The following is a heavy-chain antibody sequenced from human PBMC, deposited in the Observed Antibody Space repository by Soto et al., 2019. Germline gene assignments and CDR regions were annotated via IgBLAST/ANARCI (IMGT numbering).Heavy chain of an antibody. D-gene: IGHD3-10*01. CDR1: GYTFTSYG. J-gene: IGHJ4*02. Sequence: QVQLVQSGAEVKKPGASVKVSCKASGYTFTSYGISWVRQAPGQGLEWMGWISAYNGNTNYEQKLQGRGTKTTDTSSRKAYMELSSLRYDDTAVYYCARDRGVAADYWGQGTLGTVSS. V-gene: IGHV1-18*01. CDR2: ISAYNGNT. CDR3: ARDRGVAADY.